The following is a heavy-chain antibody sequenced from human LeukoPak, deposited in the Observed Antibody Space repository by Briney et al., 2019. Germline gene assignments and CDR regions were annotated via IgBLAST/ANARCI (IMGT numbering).Heavy chain of an antibody. CDR1: GYTFISYG. CDR3: ARVHAYCGTSTTSCLDY. D-gene: IGHD1-7*01. V-gene: IGHV1-18*01. J-gene: IGHJ4*02. CDR2: ISAYNGNT. Sequence: ASVKVSCKTSGYTFISYGVSWVRQAPGQGLEGMGWISAYNGNTDYAQKFQGRITMTTDTSTSRADMELRSLRSDDTAVYYCARVHAYCGTSTTSCLDYWGQGTLVTVSS.